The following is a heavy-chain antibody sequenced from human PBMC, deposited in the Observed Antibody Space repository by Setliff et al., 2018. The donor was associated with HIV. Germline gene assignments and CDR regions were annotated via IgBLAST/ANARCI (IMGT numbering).Heavy chain of an antibody. D-gene: IGHD3-10*01. Sequence: GGSLRLSCAASGFTFSSYAMHWVRQDPGKGLEWVAVISYDGSNKYYADSVKGRFTISRDNSKNTLSLQMNSLRAEDTAVYYCARDTMVKVYWGQGALVTVSS. V-gene: IGHV3-30-3*01. CDR3: ARDTMVKVY. J-gene: IGHJ4*02. CDR2: ISYDGSNK. CDR1: GFTFSSYA.